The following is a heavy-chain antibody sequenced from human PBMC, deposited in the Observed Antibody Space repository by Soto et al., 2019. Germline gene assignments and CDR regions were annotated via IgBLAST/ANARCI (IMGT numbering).Heavy chain of an antibody. CDR1: GGSFSSNNW. CDR3: ASRDPGTSVDY. J-gene: IGHJ4*02. V-gene: IGHV4-4*02. D-gene: IGHD1-7*01. CDR2: IYRTGST. Sequence: SETLSLTCAFSGGSFSSNNWWTWVRQPPGQGLEWIGEIYRTGSTNYNPSLKSRVTISLDKSENQFSLKVTSLTAADTAVYYCASRDPGTSVDYWGQGTLVTVSS.